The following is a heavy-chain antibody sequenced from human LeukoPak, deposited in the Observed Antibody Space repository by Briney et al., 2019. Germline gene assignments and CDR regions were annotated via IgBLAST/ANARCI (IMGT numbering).Heavy chain of an antibody. CDR3: ARGSGWYGYDY. V-gene: IGHV3-53*01. CDR2: IYSGGST. J-gene: IGHJ4*02. Sequence: GGSLRLSCAASGFTFSSYWMSWVRQAPGKGLEWVSVIYSGGSTYYADSVKGRFTISRDNSKNTLYLQMNSLRAEDTAVYYCARGSGWYGYDYWGQGTLVTVSS. D-gene: IGHD6-19*01. CDR1: GFTFSSYW.